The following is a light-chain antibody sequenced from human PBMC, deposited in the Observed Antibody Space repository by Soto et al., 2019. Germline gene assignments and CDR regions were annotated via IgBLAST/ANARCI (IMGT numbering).Light chain of an antibody. J-gene: IGLJ3*02. CDR1: SSNIGSNY. CDR3: AAWDDSLRVWM. CDR2: RNN. V-gene: IGLV1-47*01. Sequence: QPVLTQPPSASGTPGRRVTISCSGSSSNIGSNYVYWYQQVPGTAPKLLIYRNNQRPSGVPDRFSGSKSGTSAALAISGLRSEDEADYYCAAWDDSLRVWMFAGGTKLTVL.